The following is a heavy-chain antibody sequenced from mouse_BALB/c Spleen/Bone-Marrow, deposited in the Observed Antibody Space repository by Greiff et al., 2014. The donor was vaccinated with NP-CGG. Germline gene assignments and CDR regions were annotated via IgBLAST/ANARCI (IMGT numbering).Heavy chain of an antibody. Sequence: VQLKESGGGRMQPGGSLKLSCADSGFDFSRYWMSWVRQAPGKGLEWIGEINPDSSTINYTPSLKDKFIISRDNAKNTLYLQMSKVRSEDTALYYCARMHYYGYVAYWGQGTLVTVSA. CDR1: GFDFSRYW. D-gene: IGHD1-2*01. CDR3: ARMHYYGYVAY. V-gene: IGHV4-1*02. CDR2: INPDSSTI. J-gene: IGHJ3*01.